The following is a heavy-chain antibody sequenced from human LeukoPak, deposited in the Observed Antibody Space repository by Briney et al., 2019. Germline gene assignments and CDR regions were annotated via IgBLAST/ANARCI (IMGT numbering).Heavy chain of an antibody. J-gene: IGHJ6*03. CDR3: ARGRHDITMIVVVMTSVSYYLDV. V-gene: IGHV4-34*01. D-gene: IGHD3-22*01. CDR2: INPSGST. Sequence: PSETLSLTCAVYGGSFSGYHWTWFRQSPGKGLEWIGDINPSGSTYYNPSLKSRLTISVDTSKNQFSLKLRSVTAADTAVYYCARGRHDITMIVVVMTSVSYYLDVWGKGTTVTVS. CDR1: GGSFSGYH.